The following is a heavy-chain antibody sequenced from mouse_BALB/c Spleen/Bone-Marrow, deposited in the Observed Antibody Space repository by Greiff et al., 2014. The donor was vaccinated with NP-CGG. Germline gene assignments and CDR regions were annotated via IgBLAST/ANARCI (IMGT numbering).Heavy chain of an antibody. J-gene: IGHJ3*01. CDR1: GFNIKDTY. D-gene: IGHD1-1*01. V-gene: IGHV14-3*02. CDR2: IDPANGNT. Sequence: VQLQQFGAELVKPGASVKLSCTASGFNIKDTYMHWVKQRPEQGLEWIGRIDPANGNTKYDPKFQGKATITADTSSNTAHLQLSSLTSEDTAVYYCASYYYGSSSFAYWGQGTLVTVSA. CDR3: ASYYYGSSSFAY.